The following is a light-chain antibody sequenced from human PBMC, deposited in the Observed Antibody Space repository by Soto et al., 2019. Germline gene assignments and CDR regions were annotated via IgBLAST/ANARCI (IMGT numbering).Light chain of an antibody. V-gene: IGLV1-51*01. CDR2: DDH. Sequence: SVLTQPPSVSAAPGQRVSISCSGGSSIIGKNSVSWYQQLPATAPKLLIYDDHQRPSGIPDRFSASKSGTSATLDITGLQPADEADYYCATWDLTLSAGVLFGGGTKLTVL. CDR1: SSIIGKNS. CDR3: ATWDLTLSAGVL. J-gene: IGLJ2*01.